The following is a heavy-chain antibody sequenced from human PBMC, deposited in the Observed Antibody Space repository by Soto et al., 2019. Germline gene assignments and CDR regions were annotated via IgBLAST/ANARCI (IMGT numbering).Heavy chain of an antibody. CDR2: ISAYDGLT. Sequence: QVQLVQSAAEVKKPGASVKVSCKTSGYIFTNYGISWVRQAPGQGLEWMGWISAYDGLTNHSQKFQGRVTMTTDTSTSTAYMELRSLSSDDAAVYYCARVRYHDISGYYDVDYWGQGTLVTVSS. CDR1: GYIFTNYG. CDR3: ARVRYHDISGYYDVDY. D-gene: IGHD3-22*01. J-gene: IGHJ4*02. V-gene: IGHV1-18*01.